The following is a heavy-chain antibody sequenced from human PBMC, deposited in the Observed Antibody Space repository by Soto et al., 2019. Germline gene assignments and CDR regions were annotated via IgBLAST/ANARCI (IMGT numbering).Heavy chain of an antibody. D-gene: IGHD6-19*01. CDR2: IYHSGST. V-gene: IGHV4-38-2*02. CDR3: ARDGGTGFYHFDS. CDR1: GYSISTGFN. Sequence: SETLSLTXAVSGYSISTGFNWGWIRQPPGKGLEWIGSIYHSGSTYYNLSLKSRVTISADTSKNQISLKLISVTAADTALYYCARDGGTGFYHFDSWGQGTLVTVSS. J-gene: IGHJ4*02.